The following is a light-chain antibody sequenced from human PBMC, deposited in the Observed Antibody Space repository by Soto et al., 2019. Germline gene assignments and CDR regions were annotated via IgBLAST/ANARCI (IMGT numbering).Light chain of an antibody. J-gene: IGKJ4*01. CDR3: QKSSGSPT. CDR2: AAS. CDR1: QGISSY. V-gene: IGKV1-8*01. Sequence: AIRMTQSPSSFSASTGDRVTITCRASQGISSYLAWYQQKPGKAPKLLIYAASTLQSGVPSRFSGSGSGTDFTLTISCLQSEDFATYYCQKSSGSPTVGGGTKV.